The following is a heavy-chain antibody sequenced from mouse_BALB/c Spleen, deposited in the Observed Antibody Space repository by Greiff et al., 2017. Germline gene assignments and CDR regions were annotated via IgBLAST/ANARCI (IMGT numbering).Heavy chain of an antibody. Sequence: VQLQQSGAELAKPGASVKMSCKASGYTFTSYWMHWVKQRPGQGLEWIGYINPSTGYTEYNQKFKDKATLTADKSSSTAYMQLSSLTSEDSAVYYCARPNWDKVFAYWGQGTLVTVSA. CDR2: INPSTGYT. V-gene: IGHV1-7*01. D-gene: IGHD4-1*01. J-gene: IGHJ3*01. CDR1: GYTFTSYW. CDR3: ARPNWDKVFAY.